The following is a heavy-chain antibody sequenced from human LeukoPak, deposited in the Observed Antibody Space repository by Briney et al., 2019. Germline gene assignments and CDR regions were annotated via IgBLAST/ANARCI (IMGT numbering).Heavy chain of an antibody. CDR1: VYTFTSYD. V-gene: IGHV1-8*03. CDR2: MNPNSGNT. J-gene: IGHJ4*02. D-gene: IGHD1-26*01. CDR3: ARGRLLWELVFDY. Sequence: ASVKVSCKASVYTFTSYDINWVRQATGQGLEWMGWMNPNSGNTGYAQKFQGRVTITRNTSISTAYMELSSLRSEDTAVYYCARGRLLWELVFDYWGQGTLVTVSS.